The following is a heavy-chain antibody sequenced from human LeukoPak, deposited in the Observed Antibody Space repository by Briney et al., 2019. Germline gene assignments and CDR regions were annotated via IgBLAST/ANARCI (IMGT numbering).Heavy chain of an antibody. D-gene: IGHD6-13*01. CDR3: AIVLNSRRSSG. Sequence: VASVKVSCKASGYTFTDYCIHWVRQAPGQGLEWMGRICLESGGTNYAQKFQGRVTMTTDTTVSTAYMELSGLKSDDTAVYYCAIVLNSRRSSGWVEGARVTVPS. CDR2: ICLESGGT. J-gene: IGHJ4*02. V-gene: IGHV1-2*02. CDR1: GYTFTDYC.